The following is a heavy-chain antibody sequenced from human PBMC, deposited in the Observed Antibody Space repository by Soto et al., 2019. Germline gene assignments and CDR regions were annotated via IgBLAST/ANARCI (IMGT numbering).Heavy chain of an antibody. V-gene: IGHV3-21*01. J-gene: IGHJ4*02. Sequence: EVQLVESGGGLVKPGGSLRLSCAASGFTFTRYSMNWVRHAPGKGLEWVSSISSTTNYIYYADSMKGRFPVSRDNAKNSVYLDMNSLSAEDTAVYYCARESEDLTSNFDYWGQGTLVSVSS. CDR2: ISSTTNYI. CDR1: GFTFTRYS. CDR3: ARESEDLTSNFDY.